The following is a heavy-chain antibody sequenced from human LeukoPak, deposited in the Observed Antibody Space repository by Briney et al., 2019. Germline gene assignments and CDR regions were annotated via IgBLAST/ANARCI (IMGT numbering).Heavy chain of an antibody. J-gene: IGHJ4*02. D-gene: IGHD2-2*01. V-gene: IGHV1-2*02. CDR1: GYTFTGYY. CDR2: INPNSGGT. CDR3: ARDHYCSSTSCYYRFDY. Sequence: VASVKVSCKASGYTFTGYYMHWVRQAPGQGLEWMGWINPNSGGTNYAQKFQGRVTMTRDTSISTAYMELSRLRSDDTAVYYCARDHYCSSTSCYYRFDYWGQGTLVTVSS.